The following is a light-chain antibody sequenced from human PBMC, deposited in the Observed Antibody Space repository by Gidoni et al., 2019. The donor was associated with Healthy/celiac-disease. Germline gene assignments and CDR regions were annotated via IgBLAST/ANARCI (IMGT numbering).Light chain of an antibody. V-gene: IGKV3-15*01. Sequence: EIVMTQSPVTMYVSPGERDTLSCRASQSVSSKLAWYQQKTGQAPKLLIYGASTRATGIPARFSGSGSGTEFTLTISSLQSEDFAVYYCQQYNNWPPWTFGQGTKVEIK. CDR3: QQYNNWPPWT. CDR1: QSVSSK. J-gene: IGKJ1*01. CDR2: GAS.